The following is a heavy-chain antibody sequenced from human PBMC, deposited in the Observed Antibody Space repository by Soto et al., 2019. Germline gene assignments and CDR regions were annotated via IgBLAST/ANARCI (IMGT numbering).Heavy chain of an antibody. Sequence: GASVKVSCKASGYTFTSYYMHWVRQAPGQGLEWMGIINPSGGSTSYAQKFQGRVTMTRDTSTSTVYMELSSLRSEDTAVYYCAREAETLRFLEWLTTPPYYYYYVDVWGKGTTVTVSS. CDR3: AREAETLRFLEWLTTPPYYYYYVDV. CDR2: INPSGGST. J-gene: IGHJ6*03. CDR1: GYTFTSYY. V-gene: IGHV1-46*03. D-gene: IGHD3-3*01.